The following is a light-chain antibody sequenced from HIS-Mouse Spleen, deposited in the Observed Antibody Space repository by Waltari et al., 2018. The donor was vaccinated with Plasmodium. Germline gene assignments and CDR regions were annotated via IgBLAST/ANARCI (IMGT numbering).Light chain of an antibody. CDR3: QQFNSYPVT. CDR1: QGISSA. V-gene: IGKV1-13*02. Sequence: AIQLTQSPSSLSASVGDRVTITCRASQGISSALAWYQQKPGKAPKLLIYDASSLESGGPSRFSGSGSGTDFTLTISSLQAEDFATYYCQQFNSYPVTFGPGTKVDIK. J-gene: IGKJ3*01. CDR2: DAS.